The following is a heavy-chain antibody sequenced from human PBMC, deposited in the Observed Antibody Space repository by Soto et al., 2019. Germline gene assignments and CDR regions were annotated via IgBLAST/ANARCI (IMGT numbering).Heavy chain of an antibody. V-gene: IGHV3-23*01. J-gene: IGHJ4*02. CDR3: AKGGCSGGSCYPFDF. CDR1: GFTFSGYA. Sequence: EVQLLESGGDLVQPGGSLRLSCAASGFTFSGYAMSWVRQTPGKGLEWVSTISGGGGSSYYADPVKGRFTISRDNSKNNLYLRIKSLRVEDTAIYYCAKGGCSGGSCYPFDFWGQGTLVTVSS. CDR2: ISGGGGSS. D-gene: IGHD2-15*01.